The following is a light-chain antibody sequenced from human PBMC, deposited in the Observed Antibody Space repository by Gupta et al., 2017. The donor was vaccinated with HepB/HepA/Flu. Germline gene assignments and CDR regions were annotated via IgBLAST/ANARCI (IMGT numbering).Light chain of an antibody. V-gene: IGLV2-8*01. J-gene: IGLJ2*01. CDR3: SSYAGINNSVI. CDR1: SSDVGAYKY. Sequence: QSALTPPPSASGSPGQSVTISCTGTSSDVGAYKYVSWYQQHPGKAPKLMIFEVSERPSGVPDRFSGSKSGNTASLTVSGLQAEDEGDYYCSSYAGINNSVIFGGGTKLTVL. CDR2: EVS.